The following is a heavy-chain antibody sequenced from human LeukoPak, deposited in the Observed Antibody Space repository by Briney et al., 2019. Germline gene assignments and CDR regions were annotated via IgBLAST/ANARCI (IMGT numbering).Heavy chain of an antibody. V-gene: IGHV4-39*01. Sequence: SETLSLTCTVSGGSISSSSYYWGWIRQPPGKGLEWIGSIYYSGSTYYNPSLKSRVTISVDTSKNQFSLKLSSVTAADTAVYYCARLIQGYYYDSSGYLLWGQGTLVTVSS. J-gene: IGHJ4*02. D-gene: IGHD3-22*01. CDR3: ARLIQGYYYDSSGYLL. CDR2: IYYSGST. CDR1: GGSISSSSYY.